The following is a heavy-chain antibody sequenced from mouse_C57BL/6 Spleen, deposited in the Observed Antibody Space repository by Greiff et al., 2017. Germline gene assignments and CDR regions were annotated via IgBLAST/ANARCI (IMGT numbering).Heavy chain of an antibody. V-gene: IGHV1-69*01. Sequence: QVQLQQPGAELVMPGASVKLSCKASGYTFTSYWMHWVKQRPGQGLEWIGEIDPSDSYTNYNQKFKGKSKLTVDKSSSTAYMQLSSLTCEDSAVYYGARCYYGRSDGWYFDVGGTGTTVTVSS. CDR1: GYTFTSYW. D-gene: IGHD1-1*01. CDR2: IDPSDSYT. J-gene: IGHJ1*03. CDR3: ARCYYGRSDGWYFDV.